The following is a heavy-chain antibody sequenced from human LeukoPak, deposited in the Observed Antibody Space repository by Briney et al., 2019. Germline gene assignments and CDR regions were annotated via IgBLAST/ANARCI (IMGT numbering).Heavy chain of an antibody. V-gene: IGHV1-2*02. Sequence: GASVKVSCKASGYTFTGYYMHWVRRAPGQGLEWMGWINPNSGGTNYAQKFQGRVTMTRDTSISTAYMELSRLRSDDTAVYYCARDDNYDFWSGPNFFDYWGQGTLVTVSS. CDR1: GYTFTGYY. CDR2: INPNSGGT. CDR3: ARDDNYDFWSGPNFFDY. D-gene: IGHD3-3*01. J-gene: IGHJ4*02.